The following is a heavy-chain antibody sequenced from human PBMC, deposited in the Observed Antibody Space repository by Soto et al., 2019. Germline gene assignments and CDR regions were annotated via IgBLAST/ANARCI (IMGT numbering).Heavy chain of an antibody. CDR3: AHRQGYCSSTSCSHCYYYGMDV. J-gene: IGHJ6*02. CDR2: IYWDEDK. CDR1: GFSLSTSGVG. V-gene: IGHV2-5*02. D-gene: IGHD2-2*01. Sequence: SGPTLVNPTQTLTLTCTFSGFSLSTSGVGVGWIRQPPGKALEWLALIYWDEDKRYSPSLKSRLTITKDTSKNQVVLTMTNMDPVDTATYYCAHRQGYCSSTSCSHCYYYGMDVWGQGTTVTVSS.